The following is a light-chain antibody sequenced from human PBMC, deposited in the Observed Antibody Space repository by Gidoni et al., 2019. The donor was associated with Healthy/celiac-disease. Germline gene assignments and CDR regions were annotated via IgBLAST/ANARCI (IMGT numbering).Light chain of an antibody. V-gene: IGKV1-33*01. J-gene: IGKJ4*01. CDR2: DAS. CDR3: QQYDNLPLT. Sequence: DIQMTQSPSSLSASVGDRVTITCQASQGISNYLNWYQQKPGKAPKLLIYDASSLETGVPSRFSGSGSGTDFTFTISSLQPEDFATYYCQQYDNLPLTFGEGTKVEIK. CDR1: QGISNY.